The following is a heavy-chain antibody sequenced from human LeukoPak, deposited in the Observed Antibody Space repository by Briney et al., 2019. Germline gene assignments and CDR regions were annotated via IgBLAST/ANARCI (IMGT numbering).Heavy chain of an antibody. D-gene: IGHD5-12*01. CDR2: IYYSGST. CDR1: GGSISSGGYY. J-gene: IGHJ6*02. V-gene: IGHV4-31*03. Sequence: SETLSLTCTVSGGSISSGGYYWSWIRQHPGKGLGWIGYIYYSGSTYYNPSLKSRVTISVDTSKNQFSLKLSSVAAADTAVYYCARDRRISLGGYDLYCYYGMDVWGQGTTVTVSS. CDR3: ARDRRISLGGYDLYCYYGMDV.